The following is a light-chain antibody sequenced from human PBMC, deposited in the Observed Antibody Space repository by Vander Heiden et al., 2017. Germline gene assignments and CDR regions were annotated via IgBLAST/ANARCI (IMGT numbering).Light chain of an antibody. Sequence: DIVMTQSPASLAVSLGGRATINCKSSQGVLYSSNNKNYLAWYQQKPGQPPKLLIYWASTRESGVPDRFSGSGSGTDFTLTISSLQAEDVAVYYCQQYYSSPLTFGQGTKVEIK. V-gene: IGKV4-1*01. J-gene: IGKJ1*01. CDR2: WAS. CDR1: QGVLYSSNNKNY. CDR3: QQYYSSPLT.